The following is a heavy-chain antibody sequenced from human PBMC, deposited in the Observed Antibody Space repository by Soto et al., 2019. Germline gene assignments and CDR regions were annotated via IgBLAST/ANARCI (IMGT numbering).Heavy chain of an antibody. CDR3: ASLAHCFSTSCPQV. Sequence: SETLSLTCAVSGGSINSGGYNWTWIRQHPGKGLEWIGYSYYNGNTYYNPTLKSRVTISVDTSKMQFSLNLSSVTASDTAVCYCASLAHCFSTSCPQVWGQGTTVTVSS. D-gene: IGHD2-2*01. J-gene: IGHJ6*02. CDR1: GGSINSGGYN. CDR2: SYYNGNT. V-gene: IGHV4-31*11.